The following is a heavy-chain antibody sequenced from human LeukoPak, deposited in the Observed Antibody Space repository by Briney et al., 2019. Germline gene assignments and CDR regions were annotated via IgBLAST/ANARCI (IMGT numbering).Heavy chain of an antibody. CDR2: IYYCVNI. CDR3: ARAVGSGSYYIQHDAFDI. D-gene: IGHD3-10*01. Sequence: SVTLSLIYTVSVVSISSINSYWGWIRQPPGKGQEMIDSIYYCVNIYYNASLKSQFSISIDMSKNQFSLRLTSVTAADTAVYYCARAVGSGSYYIQHDAFDIWGQGTMVTVSS. V-gene: IGHV4-39*01. J-gene: IGHJ3*02. CDR1: VVSISSINSY.